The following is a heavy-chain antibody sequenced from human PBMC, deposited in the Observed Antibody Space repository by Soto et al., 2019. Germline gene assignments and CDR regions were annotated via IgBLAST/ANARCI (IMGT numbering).Heavy chain of an antibody. D-gene: IGHD3-22*01. CDR2: INLSADRT. CDR3: VRDPSSGYRSFDY. J-gene: IGHJ4*02. CDR1: GYIFPNYY. Sequence: ASVKVSCKASGYIFPNYYMHWVRQAPGQGLEWMGIINLSADRTSYAQKFQGRFTVTMDTSTSTVYMELGSLRSEDTAVYYCVRDPSSGYRSFDYWGQGTLVTVSS. V-gene: IGHV1-46*03.